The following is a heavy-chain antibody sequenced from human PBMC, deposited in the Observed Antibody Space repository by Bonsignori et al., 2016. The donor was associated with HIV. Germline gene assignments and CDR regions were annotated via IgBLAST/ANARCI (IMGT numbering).Heavy chain of an antibody. CDR3: ARVPRHNWNDVVYFQH. V-gene: IGHV1-18*01. Sequence: WVRQAPGQGLEWMGWISAYNGNTNYAQKLQGRVTMTTDTSTSTAYMELRSLRSDDTAVYYCARVPRHNWNDVVYFQHWGQGTLVTVSS. CDR2: ISAYNGNT. J-gene: IGHJ1*01. D-gene: IGHD1-1*01.